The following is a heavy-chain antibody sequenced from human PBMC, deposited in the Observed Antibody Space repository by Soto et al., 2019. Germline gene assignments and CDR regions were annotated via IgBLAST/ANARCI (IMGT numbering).Heavy chain of an antibody. Sequence: PGGSLRLSCAVSGFTFSSYWMSWVRQAPGKGLEWVANIKQDGSEKYYVDSVNGRFTISRDNAKNSLYLQMNSLRAEDTAVYYCARDESYDILTGYYTPLRFDYWGQGSLVTVSS. D-gene: IGHD3-9*01. V-gene: IGHV3-7*01. CDR2: IKQDGSEK. CDR1: GFTFSSYW. J-gene: IGHJ4*02. CDR3: ARDESYDILTGYYTPLRFDY.